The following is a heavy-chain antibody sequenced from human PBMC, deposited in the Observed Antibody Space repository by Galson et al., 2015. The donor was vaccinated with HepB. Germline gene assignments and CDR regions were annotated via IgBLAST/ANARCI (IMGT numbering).Heavy chain of an antibody. CDR2: IIPILGIA. J-gene: IGHJ6*02. D-gene: IGHD6-13*01. V-gene: IGHV1-69*04. CDR3: ASAPLIAAAGAYDMDV. CDR1: GGTFSSYA. Sequence: SVKVSCKASGGTFSSYAISWVRQAPGQGLEWMGRIIPILGIANYAQKLQGRVTITADKSTSTAYMELSSLRSEDTAVYYCASAPLIAAAGAYDMDVWGQGTTVTVSS.